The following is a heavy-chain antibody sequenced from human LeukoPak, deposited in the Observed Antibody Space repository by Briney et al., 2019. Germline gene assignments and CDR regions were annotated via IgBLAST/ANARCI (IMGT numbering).Heavy chain of an antibody. CDR3: TTDHPCSSSWYYFDY. CDR2: IKSKTDGGTT. CDR1: GFTFSNAW. J-gene: IGHJ4*02. V-gene: IGHV3-15*01. D-gene: IGHD6-13*01. Sequence: GGSLRLSCAASGFTFSNAWMSWVRQAPGKGLEWVGRIKSKTDGGTTDYAAPVKGRFTISRDDSKNTLYLQMNSLKTEDTAVYYCTTDHPCSSSWYYFDYWGQGTLVTVSS.